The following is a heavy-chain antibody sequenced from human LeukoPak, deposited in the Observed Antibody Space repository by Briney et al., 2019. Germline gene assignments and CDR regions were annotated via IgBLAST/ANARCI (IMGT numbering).Heavy chain of an antibody. D-gene: IGHD6-13*01. CDR1: GGSISSFY. V-gene: IGHV4-59*01. Sequence: SETLSLTCTVSGGSISSFYWNWIRQPPGKGLEWLGYIYYSGSSNYNPSLKSRITISVDTSKNQFSLKLNSVTAADTAVYYCAKAAGYSTIYWFDPWGQGTLVTVSS. CDR3: AKAAGYSTIYWFDP. CDR2: IYYSGSS. J-gene: IGHJ5*02.